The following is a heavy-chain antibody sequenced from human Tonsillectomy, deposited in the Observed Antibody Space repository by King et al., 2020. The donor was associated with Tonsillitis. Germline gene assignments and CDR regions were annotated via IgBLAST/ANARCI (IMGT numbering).Heavy chain of an antibody. J-gene: IGHJ4*02. CDR1: GFTFSTYG. D-gene: IGHD3-10*01. CDR2: IWFDGSNQ. Sequence: QVQLVESGGGVVQPGRSLRLSCAASGFTFSTYGLHWVRQTPGKGLEWVALIWFDGSNQYYADSVKGRFTIARDNSKNTPYLQMNSLRAEDTAVYYCARDRFYNSGSHQDFFDHWGQGTLVTVSS. V-gene: IGHV3-33*08. CDR3: ARDRFYNSGSHQDFFDH.